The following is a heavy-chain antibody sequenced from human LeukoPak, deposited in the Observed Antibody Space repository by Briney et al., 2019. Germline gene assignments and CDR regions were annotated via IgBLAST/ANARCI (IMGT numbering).Heavy chain of an antibody. Sequence: PGGSLRLSCAASGFTFSSYGMHWVRQAPGKGLEWVAFIRYDGSNKYYADSVKGRFTISRDNSKNTLYLQMNSLRAEDTAVYYCAKTRSSWDNWFDPWGQGTLVTVSS. CDR1: GFTFSSYG. V-gene: IGHV3-30*02. CDR2: IRYDGSNK. J-gene: IGHJ5*02. D-gene: IGHD6-13*01. CDR3: AKTRSSWDNWFDP.